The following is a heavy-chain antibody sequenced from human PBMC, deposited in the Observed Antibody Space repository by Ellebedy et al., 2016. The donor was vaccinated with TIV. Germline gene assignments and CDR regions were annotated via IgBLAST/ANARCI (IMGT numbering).Heavy chain of an antibody. CDR1: GFTFSTYA. V-gene: IGHV3-23*01. CDR2: ISGSGGYT. Sequence: GESLKISCAASGFTFSTYAMNWVRRAPGKGLDWVSTISGSGGYTYYADSVKGRFTISRDNAKNTLYLHMNSLRAEDTAVYYCARVVGWLQLDYWGQGTLVTVSS. D-gene: IGHD5-24*01. CDR3: ARVVGWLQLDY. J-gene: IGHJ4*02.